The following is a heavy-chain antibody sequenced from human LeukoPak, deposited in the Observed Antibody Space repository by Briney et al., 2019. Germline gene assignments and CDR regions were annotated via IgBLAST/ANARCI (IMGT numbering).Heavy chain of an antibody. CDR3: ARVDYGDYVLDY. D-gene: IGHD4-17*01. Sequence: PGGSLRLSCAASGFTFSSYAMSWVRQAPGKGLEWVSAISGSGGSTYYADSVKGRFTISRDNAKNSLYLQMNSLRAEDTAVYYCARVDYGDYVLDYWGQGTLVTVSS. V-gene: IGHV3-23*01. CDR2: ISGSGGST. J-gene: IGHJ4*02. CDR1: GFTFSSYA.